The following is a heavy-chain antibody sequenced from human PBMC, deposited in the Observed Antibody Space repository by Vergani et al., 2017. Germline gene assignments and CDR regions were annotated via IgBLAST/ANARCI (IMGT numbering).Heavy chain of an antibody. V-gene: IGHV3-30-3*01. CDR2: ISYDGSNK. CDR1: GFTFSSYA. CDR3: ARGRYSSSYGAFDI. Sequence: QVQLVESGGGLVKPGGSLRLSCAASGFTFSSYAMHWVRQAPGKGLEWVAVISYDGSNKYYADSVKGRFTISRDNSKNTLYLQMNSLRAEDTAVYYCARGRYSSSYGAFDIWGQGTMVTVSS. D-gene: IGHD6-6*01. J-gene: IGHJ3*02.